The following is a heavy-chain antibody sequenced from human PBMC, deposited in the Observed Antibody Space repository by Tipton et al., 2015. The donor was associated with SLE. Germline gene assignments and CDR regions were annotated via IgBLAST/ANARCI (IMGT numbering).Heavy chain of an antibody. Sequence: QLVQSGAEVKKPGSSVKVSCKASGGTFSSYAISWVRQAPGQGLEWMGGIIPIFGTANYAQKFQGRVTITTDESTSTAYIELSSLRSEDTAVYYCAKEGCSGGSCYSDYYYYYGMDVWGQGTTVTVSS. CDR1: GGTFSSYA. CDR3: AKEGCSGGSCYSDYYYYYGMDV. D-gene: IGHD2-15*01. CDR2: IIPIFGTA. V-gene: IGHV1-69*05. J-gene: IGHJ6*02.